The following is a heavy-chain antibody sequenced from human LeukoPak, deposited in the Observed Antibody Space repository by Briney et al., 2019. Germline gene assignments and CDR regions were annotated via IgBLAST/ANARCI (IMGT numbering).Heavy chain of an antibody. Sequence: GGSLRLSCAASGFTFSGSAMHWVRQASGKGLEWVGRIRSKANSYATAYAASVKGRFTISRDDSKNTAYLQMTSLKTEDTAVYYCTRHDYGSGGGGQGTLVTVSS. V-gene: IGHV3-73*01. CDR1: GFTFSGSA. CDR3: TRHDYGSGG. CDR2: IRSKANSYAT. J-gene: IGHJ4*02. D-gene: IGHD3-10*01.